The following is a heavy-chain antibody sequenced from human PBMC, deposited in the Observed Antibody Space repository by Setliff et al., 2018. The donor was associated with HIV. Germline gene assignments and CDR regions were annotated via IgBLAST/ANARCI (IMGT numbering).Heavy chain of an antibody. J-gene: IGHJ4*02. CDR3: VRGGSSGWYWA. Sequence: LRFSCAVSGFTFEDYGMSWVRQAPGEGLEWVSGINWNGGSTGYVDSVKGRFTISRDNTENSLYLQMNSLRAEDTAVYYCVRGGSSGWYWAWGQGTLVTVSS. CDR1: GFTFEDYG. V-gene: IGHV3-20*04. D-gene: IGHD6-19*01. CDR2: INWNGGST.